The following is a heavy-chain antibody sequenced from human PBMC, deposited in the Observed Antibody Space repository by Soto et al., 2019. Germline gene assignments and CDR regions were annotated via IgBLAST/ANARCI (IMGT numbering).Heavy chain of an antibody. CDR1: GFTFSNYA. D-gene: IGHD2-2*01. J-gene: IGHJ4*02. V-gene: IGHV3-23*01. CDR3: AKGTSFGY. CDR2: ISDSGVST. Sequence: EVQLLESGGGLVQPGGSLRLSCAASGFTFSNYAMSWVRQAPGKGLEWVSSISDSGVSTYYADSVKGRFTISRDNSKNTLFLQMNSQRAEDTAVYSCAKGTSFGYWGQGTLVTVSS.